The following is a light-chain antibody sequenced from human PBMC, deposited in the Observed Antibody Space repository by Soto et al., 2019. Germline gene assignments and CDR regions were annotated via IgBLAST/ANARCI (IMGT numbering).Light chain of an antibody. Sequence: DIQMTQSPSMLYASVGDRVTTACRASQSSRRWLAWYQQKPGKAPKLLIYAASTLQSGVPSRFSGSGSGTDFTLTISSLQPEDFAVYYCQQRSNWPLTFGQGTRLEIK. J-gene: IGKJ5*01. CDR3: QQRSNWPLT. CDR1: QSSRRW. CDR2: AAS. V-gene: IGKV1-5*01.